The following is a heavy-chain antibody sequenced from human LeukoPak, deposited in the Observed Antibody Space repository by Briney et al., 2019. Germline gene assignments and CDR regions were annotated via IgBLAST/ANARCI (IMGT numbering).Heavy chain of an antibody. V-gene: IGHV4-59*08. CDR1: GGSISGHY. CDR3: ARLQGLYSSSYDY. CDR2: IYSSGST. Sequence: SETLSLTCSVSGGSISGHYWSWIRQPPGKGLEWIGYIYSSGSTNYKPSLKSRVTISEDMSKNQFSLRLSSVTAADTAVYYCARLQGLYSSSYDYWGQGTLVTVSS. J-gene: IGHJ4*02. D-gene: IGHD6-6*01.